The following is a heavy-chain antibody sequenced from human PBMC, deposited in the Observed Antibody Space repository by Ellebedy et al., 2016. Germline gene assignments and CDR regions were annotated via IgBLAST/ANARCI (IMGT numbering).Heavy chain of an antibody. CDR2: TYYRSKWYN. J-gene: IGHJ4*02. CDR3: ARDSSPLSSSLVIYDY. CDR1: GDSVSSNSAA. Sequence: SQTLSLTCAISGDSVSSNSAAWNWIRQSPSRGLEWLGRTYYRSKWYNDYAVSVKSRITSNPDTSKNQFSLQLNSVTPEDTAVYYCARDSSPLSSSLVIYDYWGQGTLVTVSS. V-gene: IGHV6-1*01. D-gene: IGHD6-13*01.